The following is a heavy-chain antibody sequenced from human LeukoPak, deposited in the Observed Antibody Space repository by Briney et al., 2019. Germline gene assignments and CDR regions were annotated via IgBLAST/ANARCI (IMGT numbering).Heavy chain of an antibody. CDR1: GGSVSSSDYY. Sequence: TSETLSLTCTVSGGSVSSSDYYWGCIRQPPGKGLEWIGSFYHSGSTYNTPSLKSRVTISVDTSKNQFSLKLSSVTAADTALYYCARQAYCSTITCPGVPGFFDYWGQGALVTVSS. CDR2: FYHSGST. J-gene: IGHJ4*02. CDR3: ARQAYCSTITCPGVPGFFDY. D-gene: IGHD2-2*01. V-gene: IGHV4-39*01.